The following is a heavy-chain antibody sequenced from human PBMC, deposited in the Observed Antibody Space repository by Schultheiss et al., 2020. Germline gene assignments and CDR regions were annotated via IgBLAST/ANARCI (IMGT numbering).Heavy chain of an antibody. D-gene: IGHD4-17*01. CDR3: AREPTVTTNPKGGWYWYFDL. Sequence: SETLSLTCTVSGGSISSSSYYWSWIRQPPGKGLEWIGYIYYSGNTNYNPSLKSRVTLSIDTSKDQFSLILSSVTAADTAVYYCAREPTVTTNPKGGWYWYFDLWGRGTLVTVSS. J-gene: IGHJ2*01. CDR1: GGSISSSSYY. V-gene: IGHV4-61*01. CDR2: IYYSGNT.